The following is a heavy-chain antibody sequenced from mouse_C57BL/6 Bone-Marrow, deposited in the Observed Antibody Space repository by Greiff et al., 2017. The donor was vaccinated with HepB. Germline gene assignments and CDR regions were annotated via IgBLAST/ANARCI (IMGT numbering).Heavy chain of an antibody. Sequence: VKLVESGAELARPGASVKLSCKASGYTFTSYGISWVKQSTGQGLEWIGEIYPRSGNTYYNEKFKGKATLTADKSSSTAYMELRSLTSEDSAVYFCARCRYSNLGAYWGRGTGITVSA. J-gene: IGHJ3*01. CDR1: GYTFTSYG. CDR3: ARCRYSNLGAY. V-gene: IGHV1-81*01. D-gene: IGHD2-5*01. CDR2: IYPRSGNT.